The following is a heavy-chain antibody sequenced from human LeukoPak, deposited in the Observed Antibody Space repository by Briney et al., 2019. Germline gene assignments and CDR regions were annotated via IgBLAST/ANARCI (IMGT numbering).Heavy chain of an antibody. CDR3: ARVDITEYSRTYYFDY. Sequence: PSETLSLTCTVSGGSISSYYWSWIRQPPGKGLEWIGYIYYIGSTNYNPSLKSRVTISVDTSKNQFSLKLSSVTAADTAVYYCARVDITEYSRTYYFDYWGQGTLVTVSS. CDR2: IYYIGST. CDR1: GGSISSYY. V-gene: IGHV4-59*01. D-gene: IGHD6-6*01. J-gene: IGHJ4*02.